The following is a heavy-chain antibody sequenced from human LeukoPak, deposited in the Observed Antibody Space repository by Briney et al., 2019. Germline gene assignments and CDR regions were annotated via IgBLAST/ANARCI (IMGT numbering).Heavy chain of an antibody. Sequence: SETLSLTCTVSGSSIRGHFWSWIRQPPGKGLEWIGYIYYSGSTAYSPSLKSRVTISLDTAQNQFSLKLRSMTAADTAVYYCARQHVEGGLGDPTGWFDPWGQGTLVTVSS. D-gene: IGHD3-10*01. CDR3: ARQHVEGGLGDPTGWFDP. CDR1: GSSIRGHF. J-gene: IGHJ5*02. V-gene: IGHV4-59*08. CDR2: IYYSGST.